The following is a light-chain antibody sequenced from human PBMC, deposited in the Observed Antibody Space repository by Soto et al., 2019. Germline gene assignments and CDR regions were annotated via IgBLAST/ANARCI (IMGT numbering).Light chain of an antibody. J-gene: IGLJ2*01. CDR3: AAWDNSLSAAV. CDR2: DTN. CDR1: SSNIGGNS. V-gene: IGLV1-51*01. Sequence: QSVMTQPPSVSAAPGQKVTISCSGSSSNIGGNSVSWYQQLPGTAPKLLIYDTNNRPSGIPDRFSGSKSGTSATLDIAGLQTGDEADYYCAAWDNSLSAAVFGGGTKVTVL.